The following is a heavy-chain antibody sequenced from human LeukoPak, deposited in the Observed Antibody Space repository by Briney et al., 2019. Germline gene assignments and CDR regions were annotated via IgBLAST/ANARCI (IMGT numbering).Heavy chain of an antibody. CDR1: GGSISRSVYY. CDR2: IYYSGST. Sequence: PSETLSLTCTVSGGSISRSVYYWGWIRQPPGKGLEWIGSIYYSGSTYYNPSLKSRVTISVDTSKNQFSLKLSSVTAADTAVYYCASQYFLILSLYYFDNWAQGTLRTVSS. J-gene: IGHJ4*02. V-gene: IGHV4-39*01. D-gene: IGHD3-10*02. CDR3: ASQYFLILSLYYFDN.